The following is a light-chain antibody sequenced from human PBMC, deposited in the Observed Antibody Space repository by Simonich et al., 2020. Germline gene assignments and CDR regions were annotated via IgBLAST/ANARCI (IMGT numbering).Light chain of an antibody. CDR2: GAS. CDR3: QQENNWPPWT. Sequence: EIVMTQSPATLSVSPGERATLACRASQSVSRNLAWYQQTPGQSPRLLIDGASTRATGIPARFSGRASGTWFSLTISILPSEDFAVYYSQQENNWPPWTFRQGTKVEIK. CDR1: QSVSRN. V-gene: IGKV3-15*01. J-gene: IGKJ1*01.